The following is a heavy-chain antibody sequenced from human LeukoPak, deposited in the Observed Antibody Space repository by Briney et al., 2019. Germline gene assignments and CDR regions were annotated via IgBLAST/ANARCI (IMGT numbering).Heavy chain of an antibody. CDR3: ARRYYGSGSYYNWFDP. D-gene: IGHD3-10*01. CDR1: GYSFSNSW. J-gene: IGHJ5*02. V-gene: IGHV5-51*01. Sequence: GESLKISCKGSGYSFSNSWIGWVRQMPGKGLEWMGIIYPGDSDTRYSPSFQGQVTISADKSIGTAYLQWSSLKASDTAMYYCARRYYGSGSYYNWFDPWGQGTLVTVSS. CDR2: IYPGDSDT.